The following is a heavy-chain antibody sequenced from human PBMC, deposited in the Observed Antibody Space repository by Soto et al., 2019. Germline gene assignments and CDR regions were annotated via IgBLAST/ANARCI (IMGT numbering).Heavy chain of an antibody. Sequence: QVQLQESGPGLVKPSQTLSLTCTVSGGSISSGDYYWSWIRQPPGKGLEWIGYILYSGTTNYNPSLESRLTISVDTSKNQFSLKLTSVTAADTAVYCCARNGALDYWGRGTLVTVSS. CDR1: GGSISSGDYY. D-gene: IGHD2-8*01. CDR3: ARNGALDY. J-gene: IGHJ4*02. CDR2: ILYSGTT. V-gene: IGHV4-30-4*01.